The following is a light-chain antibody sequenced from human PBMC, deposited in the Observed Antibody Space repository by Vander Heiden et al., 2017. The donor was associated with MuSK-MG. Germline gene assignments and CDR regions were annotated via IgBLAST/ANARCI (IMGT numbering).Light chain of an antibody. V-gene: IGKV3-20*01. CDR2: GAS. J-gene: IGKJ1*01. Sequence: EIVLTQSPGTLSLSPGERAALSCRASQSVSSSSLAWYQQKPGQAPRLLIFGASSRATGIPDRFGGSASGTDFTLTISRLEPEDFAVYYCQQYGSSPRTFGQGTKVEI. CDR3: QQYGSSPRT. CDR1: QSVSSSS.